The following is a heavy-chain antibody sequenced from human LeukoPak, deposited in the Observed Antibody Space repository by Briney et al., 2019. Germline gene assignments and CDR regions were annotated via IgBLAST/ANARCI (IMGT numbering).Heavy chain of an antibody. D-gene: IGHD6-13*01. J-gene: IGHJ6*03. CDR3: AKDQRAAGYYHYYMDV. V-gene: IGHV3-23*01. CDR2: ISGSGDTT. Sequence: GGSLRLSCATSGFIFSNYAVNWVRQAPGKGLEWVSIISGSGDTTYYADSVKGRFTISRDNSKNTLYLQMNSLRAEDTAVYYCAKDQRAAGYYHYYMDVWGKGTTVTVSS. CDR1: GFIFSNYA.